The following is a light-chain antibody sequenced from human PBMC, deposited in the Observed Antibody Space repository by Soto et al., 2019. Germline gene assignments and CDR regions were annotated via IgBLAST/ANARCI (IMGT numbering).Light chain of an antibody. CDR2: GAS. CDR1: QSVSRNY. Sequence: EIVLTQSPGTLSLSPGERATLSCRASQSVSRNYLAWYQHKPGQAPRLLIYGASTRATGIPDRFSGSGSGTDFTLTISRLEPEDFAVYYCQQFSSYPLTFGGGTKVDIK. J-gene: IGKJ4*01. CDR3: QQFSSYPLT. V-gene: IGKV3-20*01.